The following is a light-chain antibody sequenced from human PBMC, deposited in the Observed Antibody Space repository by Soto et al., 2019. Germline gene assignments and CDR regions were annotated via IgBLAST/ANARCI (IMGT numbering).Light chain of an antibody. CDR1: QSVSSN. J-gene: IGKJ1*01. V-gene: IGKV3-15*01. Sequence: EIVMTQSPATLSVSPGERATLSCRASQSVSSNLAWYQQKPGQAPRLLIYGASTRATGIPARFSGSGSGTEFTLTINSLQSEDFAVYYCLQYNNWWTFGQGTKVEIK. CDR3: LQYNNWWT. CDR2: GAS.